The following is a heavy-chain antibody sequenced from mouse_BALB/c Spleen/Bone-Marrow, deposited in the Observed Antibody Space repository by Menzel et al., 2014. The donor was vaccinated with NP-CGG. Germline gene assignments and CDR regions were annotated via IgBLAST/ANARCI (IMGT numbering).Heavy chain of an antibody. CDR2: IWGDGST. D-gene: IGHD1-1*01. Sequence: VKLQESGPGLVAPSQRLSITCTVSGFSLTGYGVNWVRQPPGKGLEWLGMIWGDGSTDYNSVLKSRLNISKDNSKSQVFLKMNSLQADDTARYYCARSFTTVVATPFDYWGQGTTLTVSS. J-gene: IGHJ2*01. CDR3: ARSFTTVVATPFDY. CDR1: GFSLTGYG. V-gene: IGHV2-6-7*01.